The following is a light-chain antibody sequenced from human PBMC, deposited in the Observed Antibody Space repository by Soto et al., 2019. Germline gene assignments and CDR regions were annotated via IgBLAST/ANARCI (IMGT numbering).Light chain of an antibody. CDR1: QSVSSSY. CDR2: GVS. V-gene: IGKV3-20*01. Sequence: EIVLTQSPGTLSLSPGERATLSCRASQSVSSSYLAWYQQKPGQAPRLLIYGVSSRATGIPDRFSGSGSGTDFTLTISRLEPEDFAVYYCQQYGSSPNMYTFGQGTKLEIK. J-gene: IGKJ2*01. CDR3: QQYGSSPNMYT.